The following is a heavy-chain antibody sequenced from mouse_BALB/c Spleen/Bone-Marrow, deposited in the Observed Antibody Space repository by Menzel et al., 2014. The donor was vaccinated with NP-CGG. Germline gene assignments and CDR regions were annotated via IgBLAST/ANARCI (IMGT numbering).Heavy chain of an antibody. CDR3: ARTYGDSPYFYAIDY. Sequence: QVQLQQSGAELVKPGTSVKLSCKTSGYTFTSYWMHWVKQRPGQGLEWIGEIIPSNGRSNYNEKFKNKATLTVDKSSSTAYMQLSSLTSEDSAVYFCARTYGDSPYFYAIDYWGQATSVPVSS. J-gene: IGHJ4*01. V-gene: IGHV1S81*02. D-gene: IGHD2-13*01. CDR2: IIPSNGRS. CDR1: GYTFTSYW.